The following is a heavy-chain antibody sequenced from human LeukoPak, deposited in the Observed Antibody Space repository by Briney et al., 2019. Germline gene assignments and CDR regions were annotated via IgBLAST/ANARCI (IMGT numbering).Heavy chain of an antibody. CDR1: GFTFNSYW. D-gene: IGHD3-10*01. Sequence: PGGSLRLSCAASGFTFNSYWMSWVRQAPGKGLEWVANIKEDGSEKYYVDSVKGRFTISRDDAKNSLYLQMNSLRGEDTAVYYCARDRRWFGGSYFWGQGALVTVSS. V-gene: IGHV3-7*01. CDR2: IKEDGSEK. CDR3: ARDRRWFGGSYF. J-gene: IGHJ4*02.